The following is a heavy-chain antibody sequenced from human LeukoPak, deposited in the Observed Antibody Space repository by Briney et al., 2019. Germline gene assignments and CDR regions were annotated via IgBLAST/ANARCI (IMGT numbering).Heavy chain of an antibody. V-gene: IGHV1-46*01. CDR2: INPSGGST. D-gene: IGHD4-17*01. CDR1: GYTLTELS. Sequence: EASVKVSCKVSGYTLTELSMHWVRQAPGQGLEWMGIINPSGGSTSYAQKFQGRVTMTRDTSTSTVYMELSSLRSEDTAVYYCAMTTVTSNWFDPWGQGTLVTVSS. CDR3: AMTTVTSNWFDP. J-gene: IGHJ5*02.